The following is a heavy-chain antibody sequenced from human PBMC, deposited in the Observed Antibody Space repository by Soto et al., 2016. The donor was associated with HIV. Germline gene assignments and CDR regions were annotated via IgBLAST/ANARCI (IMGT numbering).Heavy chain of an antibody. CDR2: IKSKIDGGTS. D-gene: IGHD3-9*01. Sequence: EVQLVESGGGLVKPGGSLRLSCAASAFTFNNAWMSWVRQAPGKGLEWVDRIKSKIDGGTSDYAAPVKGRFTISRDDSKNTLYLQMNSLKTEDTAVYYCSTTGYYDILTAYPLDYWGQGTLVTVSS. CDR1: AFTFNNAW. CDR3: STTGYYDILTAYPLDY. V-gene: IGHV3-15*01. J-gene: IGHJ4*02.